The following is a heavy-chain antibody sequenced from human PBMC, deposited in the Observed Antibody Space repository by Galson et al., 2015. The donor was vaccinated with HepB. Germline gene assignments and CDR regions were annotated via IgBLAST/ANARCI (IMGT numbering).Heavy chain of an antibody. Sequence: PRLSCAASGFIFSVYWMTWVRQAPGKGLEWVANIKHDGSETYYVDSVKGRFTISRDNAENSLFLEMNSLRAEDTAVYYCARGTTQTADGDVWGQGTTVTVSS. V-gene: IGHV3-7*03. CDR2: IKHDGSET. J-gene: IGHJ6*02. CDR3: ARGTTQTADGDV. CDR1: GFIFSVYW. D-gene: IGHD1-1*01.